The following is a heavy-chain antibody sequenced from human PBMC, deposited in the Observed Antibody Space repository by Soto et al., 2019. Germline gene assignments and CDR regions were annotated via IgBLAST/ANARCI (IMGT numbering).Heavy chain of an antibody. CDR2: IYHSGST. Sequence: QVQLQESGPGLVKPSGTLSLTCAVSGGSISSSHWWTWVRQPPGKGLEWIGEIYHSGSTNYNPSPKGRATIPGTKSKNQSPPWLGSVTAADTAVYYCARDGEDNSDSSGRLDVWGQGTTVTVSS. J-gene: IGHJ6*02. CDR3: ARDGEDNSDSSGRLDV. V-gene: IGHV4-4*02. D-gene: IGHD3-22*01. CDR1: GGSISSSHW.